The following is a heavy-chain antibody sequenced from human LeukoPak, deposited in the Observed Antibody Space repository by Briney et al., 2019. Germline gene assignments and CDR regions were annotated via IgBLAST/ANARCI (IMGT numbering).Heavy chain of an antibody. D-gene: IGHD6-19*01. CDR3: AREGQWLFDY. CDR1: GGSISSYY. J-gene: IGHJ4*02. V-gene: IGHV4-59*01. Sequence: SETLSLTCTVSGGSISSYYWSWIRQPPGKGLEWIGYFYYSGNTNYNPSLKSRVTISVDTSKNQFSLRLSSVTAADTAVYYCAREGQWLFDYWGQGALVTVSS. CDR2: FYYSGNT.